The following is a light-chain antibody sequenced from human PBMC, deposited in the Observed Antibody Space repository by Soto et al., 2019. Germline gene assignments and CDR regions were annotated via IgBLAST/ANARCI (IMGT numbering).Light chain of an antibody. CDR3: QQFGSSPQT. Sequence: EIVLTQSPGTLSLSPGERATLSCRASQIVSSSYLAWYQQKPGQAPRLLIYGASSRATGIPDRFSGSGSGTVFTFSISRLVPEDFAVYYCQQFGSSPQTFGQGTKVDIK. CDR2: GAS. V-gene: IGKV3-20*01. J-gene: IGKJ1*01. CDR1: QIVSSSY.